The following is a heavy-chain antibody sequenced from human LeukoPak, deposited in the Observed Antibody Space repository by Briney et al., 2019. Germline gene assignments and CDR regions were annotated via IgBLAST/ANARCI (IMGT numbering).Heavy chain of an antibody. Sequence: ASVKVSCKASGYTFTGYYMHWVRQAPGQGLEWMGWISAYNGNTNYAQKLQGRVTMTTDTSTSTAYMELRSLRSDDTAVYYCARANGDYVTISYYFDYWGQGTLVTVSS. CDR2: ISAYNGNT. CDR3: ARANGDYVTISYYFDY. CDR1: GYTFTGYY. D-gene: IGHD4-17*01. V-gene: IGHV1-18*04. J-gene: IGHJ4*02.